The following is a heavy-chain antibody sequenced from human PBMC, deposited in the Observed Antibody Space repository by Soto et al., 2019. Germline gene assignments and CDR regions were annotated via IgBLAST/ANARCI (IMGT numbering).Heavy chain of an antibody. CDR2: ISFYNGHT. D-gene: IGHD6-19*01. J-gene: IGHJ4*02. Sequence: QVQLVQSGGEVKKPGASVKVSCKASGDTVTKYGISWVRQAPGQGLEWLGWISFYNGHTNYALKFQDRITFPTDTATNTASMELRSLTSDDTAVYYCASATSIAVAGKETWGQGALVTVSS. CDR3: ASATSIAVAGKET. V-gene: IGHV1-18*01. CDR1: GDTVTKYG.